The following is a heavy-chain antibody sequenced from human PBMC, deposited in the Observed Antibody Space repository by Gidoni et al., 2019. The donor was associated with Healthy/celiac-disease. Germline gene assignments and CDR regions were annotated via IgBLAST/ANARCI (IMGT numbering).Heavy chain of an antibody. CDR1: GFTFSSYA. CDR3: AKSIAVAGLPFDY. V-gene: IGHV3-23*04. J-gene: IGHJ4*02. Sequence: EVQLVESGGGLVQPGGSMRLSCAASGFTFSSYAMSWVRQAPGKGLEWFSAISGSGGSTYYADSVKGRLTISRDNSKNTLYLQMNSLRAEDTAVYYCAKSIAVAGLPFDYWGQGTLVTVSS. CDR2: ISGSGGST. D-gene: IGHD6-19*01.